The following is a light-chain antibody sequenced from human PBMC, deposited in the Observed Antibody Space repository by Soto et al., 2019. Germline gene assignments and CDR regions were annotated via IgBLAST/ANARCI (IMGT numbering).Light chain of an antibody. CDR2: NND. CDR1: TSNIAGNT. Sequence: QSVLTQPPSASGTPRQRVTISCSGSTSNIAGNTVNWYQQLPGTAPKLLIYNNDQRPSGVPDRFSGSKSGTSASLAISGLQSEDEADYYCATWDDSRNKVFGTGTKVTVL. J-gene: IGLJ1*01. CDR3: ATWDDSRNKV. V-gene: IGLV1-44*01.